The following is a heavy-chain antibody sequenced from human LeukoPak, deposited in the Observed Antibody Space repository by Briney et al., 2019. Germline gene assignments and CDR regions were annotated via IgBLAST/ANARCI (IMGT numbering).Heavy chain of an antibody. CDR2: ISSSSSYI. CDR1: GFTFSSYI. V-gene: IGHV3-21*01. D-gene: IGHD4/OR15-4a*01. Sequence: PGGSLRLSCAASGFTFSSYIMNWVRQAPGKGLEWVSSISSSSSYINYADSVKGRFTISRDNSKNTLYLQMNSLRAEDTAVYYCARRAGAYSHPYDYWGQGTLVTVSS. J-gene: IGHJ4*02. CDR3: ARRAGAYSHPYDY.